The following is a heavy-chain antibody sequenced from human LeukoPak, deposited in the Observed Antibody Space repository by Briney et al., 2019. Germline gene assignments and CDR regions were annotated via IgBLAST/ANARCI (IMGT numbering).Heavy chain of an antibody. CDR1: GFTFSDYY. J-gene: IGHJ4*02. D-gene: IGHD6-13*01. CDR3: ARDMAAAGDY. Sequence: GGSLRLSCAASGFTFSDYYMTWIRQAPGKGLEWVSCISGRSSYTNYAGSVKGRFTISRDNAKNSLYLEMNSLRADDTAVYYCARDMAAAGDYWGQGTLVTVSS. V-gene: IGHV3-11*06. CDR2: ISGRSSYT.